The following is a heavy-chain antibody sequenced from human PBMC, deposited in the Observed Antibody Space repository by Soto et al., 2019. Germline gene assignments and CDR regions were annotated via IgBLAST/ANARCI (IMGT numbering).Heavy chain of an antibody. V-gene: IGHV4-34*01. CDR1: GGSFSGYY. J-gene: IGHJ1*01. Sequence: QVQLQQWGAGLLKPSETLSLTCAVYGGSFSGYYWSWIRQPPGKGLEWIGEINHSGSTNYNPSLKIRVTISVDTSKIQFSLKLSSVTAADTAVYYCSREHYSSGWYVGPDVHFQHWGQGTLVTVSS. CDR3: SREHYSSGWYVGPDVHFQH. D-gene: IGHD6-19*01. CDR2: INHSGST.